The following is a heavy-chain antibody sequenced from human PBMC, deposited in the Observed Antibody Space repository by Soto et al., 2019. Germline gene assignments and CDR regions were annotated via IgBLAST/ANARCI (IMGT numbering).Heavy chain of an antibody. V-gene: IGHV4-61*01. J-gene: IGHJ5*02. CDR1: GGSVSNGMYY. CDR2: VYFTGTT. D-gene: IGHD6-13*01. CDR3: ARGLIAAAVLFDP. Sequence: SETLSLTCTVSGGSVSNGMYYWSWIRQPPGKGLEWIGNVYFTGTTIYNPSLKSRVTISVDTSKNQFSLKLSSVTAADTAVYYCARGLIAAAVLFDPWGQGTLVTAPQ.